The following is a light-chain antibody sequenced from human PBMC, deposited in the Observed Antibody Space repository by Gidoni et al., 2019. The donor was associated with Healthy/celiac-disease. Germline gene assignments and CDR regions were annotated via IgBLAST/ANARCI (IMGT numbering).Light chain of an antibody. CDR2: GAS. CDR3: RQYGSSPLT. J-gene: IGKJ4*01. CDR1: QSASSSY. V-gene: IGKV3-20*01. Sequence: EIVLTQSPGTLSLSPGERATLSCRASQSASSSYLAWYQQKPGQAPRLLIYGASSRAAGIPDRFSGSGSGTDFTLTVSRLEPEEFAVYYCRQYGSSPLTFGGGTKVEIK.